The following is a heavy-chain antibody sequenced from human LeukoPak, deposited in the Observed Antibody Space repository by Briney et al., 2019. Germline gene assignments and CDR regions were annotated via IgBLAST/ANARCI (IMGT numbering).Heavy chain of an antibody. V-gene: IGHV3-23*01. J-gene: IGHJ4*02. Sequence: GGSLRLSCAGSGFSFSHYAMNWVRQAPGKGLEWVSGISATGTSTYYADYVTGRFNISRDNFESTLYLQMISLRVEDTAVYYCAKIYPLTTYDSSDWGQGTLVTVSS. D-gene: IGHD4-11*01. CDR2: ISATGTST. CDR3: AKIYPLTTYDSSD. CDR1: GFSFSHYA.